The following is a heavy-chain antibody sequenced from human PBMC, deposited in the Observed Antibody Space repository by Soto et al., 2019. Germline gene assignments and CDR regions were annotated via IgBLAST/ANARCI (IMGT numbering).Heavy chain of an antibody. D-gene: IGHD1-26*01. CDR1: GFTFSGSA. V-gene: IGHV3-15*01. CDR2: IKSRTDGGTT. CDR3: STHSGSYEADYYYYYGMDV. Sequence: PGGSLRLSCAASGFTFSGSAMHWVRQASGKGLEWVGRIKSRTDGGTTAYAATVKGRFTISRDDSKNTLYLQVNSLKTEDTAVYYCSTHSGSYEADYYYYYGMDVWGQGTTVTVSS. J-gene: IGHJ6*02.